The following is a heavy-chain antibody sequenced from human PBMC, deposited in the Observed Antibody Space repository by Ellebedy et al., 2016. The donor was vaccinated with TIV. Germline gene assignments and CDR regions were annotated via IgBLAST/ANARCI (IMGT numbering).Heavy chain of an antibody. D-gene: IGHD2-2*02. CDR3: ARDRPQEPAAIRADSYYYYMDV. Sequence: SETLSLXCTVSGGSISSGSYYWSWIRQHPGKGLEWIGYIYYSGSTNYNPSLKSRVIMSIDTSKNQFSLRLSSVTDADTAVYYCARDRPQEPAAIRADSYYYYMDVWGQGTTVTVSS. CDR2: IYYSGST. J-gene: IGHJ6*02. CDR1: GGSISSGSYY. V-gene: IGHV4-31*03.